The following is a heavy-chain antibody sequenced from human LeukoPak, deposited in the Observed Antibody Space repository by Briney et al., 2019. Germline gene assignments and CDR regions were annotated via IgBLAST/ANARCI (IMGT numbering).Heavy chain of an antibody. CDR3: ARLPDLGYGSGSNDY. CDR1: GYSFTSYW. CDR2: IYPGDSNT. D-gene: IGHD3-10*01. Sequence: GESLKISCKGSGYSFTSYWIGWVLQMPGKGLEWMGIIYPGDSNTRYSPSFQGQVTISADKSISTAYLQWSSLKASDTAMYYCARLPDLGYGSGSNDYWGQGTLVTVSS. V-gene: IGHV5-51*01. J-gene: IGHJ4*02.